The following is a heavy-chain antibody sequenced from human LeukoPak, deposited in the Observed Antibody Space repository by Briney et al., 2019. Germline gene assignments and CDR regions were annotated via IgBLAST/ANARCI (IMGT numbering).Heavy chain of an antibody. J-gene: IGHJ4*02. CDR2: ISAYNGNT. CDR1: GYTFTSYG. Sequence: ASVKVSCKASGYTFTSYGISWVRQAPGQGLEWMGWISAYNGNTNYAQKLQGRVTMTTDTSTSTAYMELRSLRSDDTAVYYCARVTGGYSGSYYFDYWGQGTLVTVSS. V-gene: IGHV1-18*01. CDR3: ARVTGGYSGSYYFDY. D-gene: IGHD5-18*01.